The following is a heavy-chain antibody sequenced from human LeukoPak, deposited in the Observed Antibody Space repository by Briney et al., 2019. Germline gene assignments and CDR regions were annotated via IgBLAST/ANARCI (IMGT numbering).Heavy chain of an antibody. V-gene: IGHV4-31*11. CDR3: ARVEGDNNSGSSGYPGPFDS. D-gene: IGHD3-22*01. Sequence: SETLSLTCAVYGGSFSGYFWSWIRQHPGKGLEWIAYISNSGRTYYKPSLKSRVDISLDTSQNQVSLKLRFLTAADTAAYYCARVEGDNNSGSSGYPGPFDSWGQGTLVTVSS. CDR2: ISNSGRT. J-gene: IGHJ4*02. CDR1: GGSFSGYF.